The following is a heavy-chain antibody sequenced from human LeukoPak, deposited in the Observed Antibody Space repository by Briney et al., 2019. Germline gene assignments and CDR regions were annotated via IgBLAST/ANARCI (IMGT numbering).Heavy chain of an antibody. D-gene: IGHD5-24*01. CDR1: GDSVSSIDAA. CDR2: TYYRSKWYS. V-gene: IGHV6-1*01. J-gene: IGHJ3*02. CDR3: ARYPKFASTINRGAFDI. Sequence: SQTLSLTCAISGDSVSSIDAAWNWIRQSPSRGLEWLGRTYYRSKWYSEYAVSLRGRITINPDTSKNHFSLQLNSVTAADTAVYYCARYPKFASTINRGAFDIWGQGTMVTVSP.